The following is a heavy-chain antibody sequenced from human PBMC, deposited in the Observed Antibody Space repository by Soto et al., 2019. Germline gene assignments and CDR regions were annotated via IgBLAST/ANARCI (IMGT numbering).Heavy chain of an antibody. CDR2: IYYSGST. Sequence: LSLTCTVSGGSISSGGYYWSWIRQHPGKGLEWIGYIYYSGSTYYNPSLKSRVTISVDTSKNQFSLKLSSVTAADTAVYYCARGGGTYYYYGMDVWGQGTTVTVSS. J-gene: IGHJ6*02. D-gene: IGHD2-15*01. CDR1: GGSISSGGYY. CDR3: ARGGGTYYYYGMDV. V-gene: IGHV4-31*03.